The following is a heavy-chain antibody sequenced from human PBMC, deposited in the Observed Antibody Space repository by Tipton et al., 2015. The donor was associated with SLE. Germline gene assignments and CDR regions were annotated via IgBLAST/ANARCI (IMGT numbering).Heavy chain of an antibody. D-gene: IGHD5-12*01. CDR1: GFTFSTYG. CDR3: AKLGLRLGGGS. Sequence: SLRLSCAASGFTFSTYGMHWVRQAPGKGLEWVSAISGSGGSTYYADSVKGRFTISRDNSKNTLYLQMNSLRAEDTAVYYCAKLGLRLGGGSWGQGTLVTVTS. J-gene: IGHJ5*02. CDR2: ISGSGGST. V-gene: IGHV3-23*01.